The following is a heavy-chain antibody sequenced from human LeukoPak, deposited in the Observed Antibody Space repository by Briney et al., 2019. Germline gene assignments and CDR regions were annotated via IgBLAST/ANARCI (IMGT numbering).Heavy chain of an antibody. Sequence: GGSQRLSCSASGFSFSNHNMHWVRQAPGKGLEFVSGITSDGENTDYLDFVKGRFTITRDNSKNTLYLHMTSLRPEDTAVYFCVKGRYGTGWDFWGPGTLVIVSS. CDR2: ITSDGENT. V-gene: IGHV3-64D*06. CDR1: GFSFSNHN. J-gene: IGHJ4*02. D-gene: IGHD3-10*01. CDR3: VKGRYGTGWDF.